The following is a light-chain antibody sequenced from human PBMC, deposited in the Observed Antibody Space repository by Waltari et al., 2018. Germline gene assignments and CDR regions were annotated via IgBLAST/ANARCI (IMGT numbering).Light chain of an antibody. J-gene: IGKJ4*01. CDR2: GAS. CDR3: QQYDDWPPLT. Sequence: RITLSCKASQRVTTNLAWYQQKPGQAPRLLMVGASTRATGVPGRFSGSGSGTEFTLTINNVQPEDFAIYYCQQYDDWPPLTFGGGTKVE. V-gene: IGKV3-15*01. CDR1: QRVTTN.